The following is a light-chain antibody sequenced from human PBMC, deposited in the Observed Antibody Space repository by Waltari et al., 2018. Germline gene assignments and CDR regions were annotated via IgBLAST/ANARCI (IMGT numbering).Light chain of an antibody. Sequence: QSALTQPRSVSGSLGPSVTISCTGTGSAIGGYNYVSWYQQHPDKVPKLIIFDVAKRPSGVPDRFSGSKSGNTASLTISGLQAEDEADYYCCSYAGSYTFVFGVGTKVSVV. CDR3: CSYAGSYTFV. CDR2: DVA. V-gene: IGLV2-11*01. J-gene: IGLJ1*01. CDR1: GSAIGGYNY.